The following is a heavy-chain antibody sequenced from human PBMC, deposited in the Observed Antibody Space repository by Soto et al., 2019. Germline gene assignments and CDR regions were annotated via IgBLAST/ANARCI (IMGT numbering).Heavy chain of an antibody. CDR1: GFTFSSYA. V-gene: IGHV3-30-3*01. J-gene: IGHJ2*01. CDR2: ISYDGSNK. Sequence: QVQLVESGGGVVQPGRSLRLSCAASGFTFSSYAMHWVRQAPGKGLEWVAVISYDGSNKYYADSVEGRFTISRDNSKNTLYLQMNSLRAEDTAVYYCASSPYGDSTGYFDLWGRGTLVTVSS. D-gene: IGHD4-17*01. CDR3: ASSPYGDSTGYFDL.